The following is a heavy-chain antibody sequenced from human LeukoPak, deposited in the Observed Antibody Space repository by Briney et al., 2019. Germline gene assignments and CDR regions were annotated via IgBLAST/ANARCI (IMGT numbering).Heavy chain of an antibody. CDR1: GGSISSYY. V-gene: IGHV4-59*01. CDR2: IYYSGST. Sequence: SETLSLTCTVSGGSISSYYWSWIRQPPGKGLEWIGYIYYSGSTNYNPSLKSRVTISVDTSKNQFSLKLSSVTAADTAVYYCARESLYYYYYMDVWGKGTTVTVSS. CDR3: ARESLYYYYYMDV. J-gene: IGHJ6*03.